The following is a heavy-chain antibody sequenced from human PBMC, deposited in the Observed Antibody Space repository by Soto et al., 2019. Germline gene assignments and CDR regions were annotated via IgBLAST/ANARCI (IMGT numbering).Heavy chain of an antibody. V-gene: IGHV4-31*03. CDR2: IYYSGST. J-gene: IGHJ3*02. D-gene: IGHD3-22*01. CDR3: ARSAYYYDSSGYAFDI. CDR1: GGSISSGGYY. Sequence: QVQLQESGPGLVKPSQTLSLTCTVSGGSISSGGYYWSWIRQHPGKGLEWIGYIYYSGSTYYHPSLKSRVTISVDTSKNQFSLKLSSVTAADTAVYYCARSAYYYDSSGYAFDIWGQGTMVTVSS.